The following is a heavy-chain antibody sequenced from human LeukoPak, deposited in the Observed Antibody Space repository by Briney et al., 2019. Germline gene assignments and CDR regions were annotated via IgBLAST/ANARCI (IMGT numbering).Heavy chain of an antibody. D-gene: IGHD6-6*01. CDR1: GFTFSSYG. Sequence: PGRSLRLSCAASGFTFSSYGMHWVRQAPGKGLEWVAVMWYDGSNKYYADSVKGRFTISRDNSKNTLYLQMNSLRAEDTAVYYCARASYSSSSIYDYWGQGTLVTVSS. V-gene: IGHV3-33*01. CDR3: ARASYSSSSIYDY. CDR2: MWYDGSNK. J-gene: IGHJ4*02.